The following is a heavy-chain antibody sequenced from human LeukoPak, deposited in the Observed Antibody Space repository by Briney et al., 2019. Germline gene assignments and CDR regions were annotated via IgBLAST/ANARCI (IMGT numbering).Heavy chain of an antibody. CDR3: ARLRGLGLFDY. V-gene: IGHV1-2*02. Sequence: ASVKVSCKTSEYTFSDYSIHWLRQAPGQGLEWIGSISPNSGDTNYAQKFQGRVTITSDTSITTPSMELSRLRSDDTAVFYCARLRGLGLFDYWGQGTLVTVSS. D-gene: IGHD3/OR15-3a*01. J-gene: IGHJ4*02. CDR1: EYTFSDYS. CDR2: ISPNSGDT.